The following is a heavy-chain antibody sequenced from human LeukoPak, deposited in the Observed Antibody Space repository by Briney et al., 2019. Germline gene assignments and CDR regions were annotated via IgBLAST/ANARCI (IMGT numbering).Heavy chain of an antibody. Sequence: PSETLSLTCAVYGGSFSGYYWSWIRQPPGKGLEWIGEINHSGSTNYNPSLKSRVTISVDTSKNQFSLKLSSVTAADTAVYYCARGRPKWLPLTTYYYGMDVWGQGTTVTVSS. D-gene: IGHD3-22*01. V-gene: IGHV4-34*01. CDR3: ARGRPKWLPLTTYYYGMDV. CDR1: GGSFSGYY. CDR2: INHSGST. J-gene: IGHJ6*02.